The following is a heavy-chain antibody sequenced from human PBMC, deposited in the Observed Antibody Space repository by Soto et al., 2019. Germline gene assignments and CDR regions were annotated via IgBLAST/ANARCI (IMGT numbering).Heavy chain of an antibody. CDR3: ARANILTGYYVAFFDV. V-gene: IGHV4-34*01. CDR1: GGSFSAYY. J-gene: IGHJ2*01. Sequence: SQTMSLTCAASGGSFSAYYRSWIRQPPGRGLEWIGEINHNGNSNYNPALESRVTISVDTSKNQFSLKLISVTAADTAVCYCARANILTGYYVAFFDVWGRGTLVTVSS. D-gene: IGHD3-9*01. CDR2: INHNGNS.